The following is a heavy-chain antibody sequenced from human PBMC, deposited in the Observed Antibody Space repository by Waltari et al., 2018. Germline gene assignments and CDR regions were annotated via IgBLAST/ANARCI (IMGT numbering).Heavy chain of an antibody. CDR2: INDSGRT. V-gene: IGHV4-34*02. D-gene: IGHD3-3*01. CDR1: GGSLSGYH. J-gene: IGHJ6*03. CDR3: ARVFGYYYYYMDV. Sequence: QVQLQQWGAGLLKPSETLSLTCDVSGGSLSGYHWTWIRQPPGKGLEWIGEINDSGRTTYNPSLESRVTVSIDTANNQFSLRARSVTAADTAVYYCARVFGYYYYYMDVWGKGTTVTISS.